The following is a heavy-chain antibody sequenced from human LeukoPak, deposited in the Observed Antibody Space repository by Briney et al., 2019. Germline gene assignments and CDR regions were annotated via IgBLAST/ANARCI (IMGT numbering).Heavy chain of an antibody. J-gene: IGHJ5*02. V-gene: IGHV1-2*02. CDR2: INPNSGGT. CDR3: ARENHAALGAPNWFDP. CDR1: GYTFTGYY. Sequence: GASVKHSCKASGYTFTGYYMHWVREAPGQGLEWMGWINPNSGGTNYAQKFQGRVTMTRDTSISTAYMELSRLRSDDTAVYYCARENHAALGAPNWFDPWGQGTLVTVSS. D-gene: IGHD1-14*01.